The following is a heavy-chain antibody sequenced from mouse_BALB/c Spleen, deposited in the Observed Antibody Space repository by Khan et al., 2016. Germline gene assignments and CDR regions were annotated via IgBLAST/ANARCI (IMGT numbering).Heavy chain of an antibody. Sequence: EVQLVEPGPGLVKPSQSLSLTCTVTGYSITSGYGWNWIRQFPGNKLEWMGYISYSGSTNYNPSLKSRISITRDTSKNQFFLQLNSVTTEDTATYYCARTARIKYWGQCTTLAVSS. D-gene: IGHD1-2*01. CDR2: ISYSGST. J-gene: IGHJ2*01. V-gene: IGHV3-2*02. CDR1: GYSITSGYG. CDR3: ARTARIKY.